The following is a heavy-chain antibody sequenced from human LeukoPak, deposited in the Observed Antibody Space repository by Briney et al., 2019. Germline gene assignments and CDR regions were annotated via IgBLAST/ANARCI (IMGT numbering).Heavy chain of an antibody. D-gene: IGHD6-19*01. CDR3: ARDGSPSSGWPYYYHYMDV. V-gene: IGHV4-59*01. Sequence: SETLSLTCTVSGGSISSYYWSWIRQPPGKGLEWIGYIYYSGSTNYNPSLKSRVTISVDTSKNQFSLKLSSVTAADTAVYYCARDGSPSSGWPYYYHYMDVWGKGTTVTVSS. CDR1: GGSISSYY. CDR2: IYYSGST. J-gene: IGHJ6*03.